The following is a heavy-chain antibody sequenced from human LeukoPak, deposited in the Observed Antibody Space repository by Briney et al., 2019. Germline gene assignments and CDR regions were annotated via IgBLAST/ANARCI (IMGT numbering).Heavy chain of an antibody. J-gene: IGHJ4*02. D-gene: IGHD3-22*01. CDR1: GFTFSDHY. V-gene: IGHV3-72*01. CDR2: TRNKANSYTT. Sequence: GGSLRLSCAASGFTFSDHYMDWVRQAPGKGLEWVGRTRNKANSYTTEYAASVKGRFTISRDDSKNSLYLQMNSLKTEDTAVYYCARAPYYYDSSGYYLDYWGQGTLVTVSS. CDR3: ARAPYYYDSSGYYLDY.